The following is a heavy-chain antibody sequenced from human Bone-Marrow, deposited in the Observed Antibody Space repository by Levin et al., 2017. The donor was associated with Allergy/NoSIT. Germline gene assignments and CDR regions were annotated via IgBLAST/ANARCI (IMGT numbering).Heavy chain of an antibody. D-gene: IGHD1-26*01. CDR3: ASGGGSYNY. V-gene: IGHV3-21*01. Sequence: GGSLRLSCAASGFIFSRYAMNWVRQSPGKGLEWISSITSSGSYINYADSVKGRFTISRDNAKKSLYLQMSGLRGDDSAVYYFASGGGSYNYWGQGTLVTVSS. CDR2: ITSSGSYI. J-gene: IGHJ4*02. CDR1: GFIFSRYA.